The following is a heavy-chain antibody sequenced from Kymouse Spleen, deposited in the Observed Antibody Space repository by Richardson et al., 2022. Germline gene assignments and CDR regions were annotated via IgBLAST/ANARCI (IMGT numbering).Heavy chain of an antibody. CDR1: GFTFSNAW. V-gene: IGHV3-15*01. J-gene: IGHJ4*02. D-gene: IGHD1-7*01. CDR2: IKSKTDGGTT. Sequence: EVQLVESGGGLVKPGGSLRLSCAASGFTFSNAWMSWVRQAPGKGLEWVGRIKSKTDGGTTDYAAPVKGRFTISRDDSKNTLYLQMNSLKTEDTAVYYCTTDPDITGTTRDYWGQGTLVTVSS. CDR3: TTDPDITGTTRDY.